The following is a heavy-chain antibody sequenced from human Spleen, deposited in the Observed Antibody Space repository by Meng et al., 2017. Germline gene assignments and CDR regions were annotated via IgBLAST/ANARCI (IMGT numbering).Heavy chain of an antibody. D-gene: IGHD3-3*01. V-gene: IGHV3-74*01. J-gene: IGHJ4*02. CDR1: GFNFGDYQ. CDR3: ARDLGWVLFDY. Sequence: GGSLRLSCGASGFNFGDYQMHWVRQSPGKGLEWISRIVSDGGITNYADSVKGRFTISRDNAKNTLYLQMNSLGADDTAVYYCARDLGWVLFDYWGQGALVNGAS. CDR2: IVSDGGIT.